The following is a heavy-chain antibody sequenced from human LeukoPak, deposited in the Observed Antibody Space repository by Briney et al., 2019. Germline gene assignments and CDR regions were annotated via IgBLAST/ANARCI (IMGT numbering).Heavy chain of an antibody. CDR1: GFTFSSYS. D-gene: IGHD1-14*01. CDR2: ISSSSSTI. V-gene: IGHV3-48*04. J-gene: IGHJ4*02. Sequence: GGSLRLSCAASGFTFSSYSMNWVRQAPGKGLEWVSYISSSSSTIYYADSVKGRFTISRDNAKNSLYLQMNSLRAEDTAVYYCAREDHGVDYWGQGTLVTVSS. CDR3: AREDHGVDY.